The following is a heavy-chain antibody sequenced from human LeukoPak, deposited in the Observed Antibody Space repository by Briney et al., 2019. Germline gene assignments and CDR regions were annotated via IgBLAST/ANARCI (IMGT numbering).Heavy chain of an antibody. CDR2: IIPILGIA. J-gene: IGHJ4*02. V-gene: IGHV1-69*04. CDR1: GGTFRSYA. CDR3: AAGTTVVTPVRGGDY. Sequence: GSSVTVSFQASGGTFRSYAISWVRQAPGRGLEWMGRIIPILGIANYAQKFQGRVTITADKSTSTAYMELSCLRSEDTAVYYCAAGTTVVTPVRGGDYWGQGTLVTVSS. D-gene: IGHD4-23*01.